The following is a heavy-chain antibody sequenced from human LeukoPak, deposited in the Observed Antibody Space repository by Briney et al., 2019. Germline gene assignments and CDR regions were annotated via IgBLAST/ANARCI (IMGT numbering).Heavy chain of an antibody. CDR1: GGSVRSSIYY. J-gene: IGHJ4*02. D-gene: IGHD3-22*01. CDR2: MYYSGST. CDR3: ARHLGYYDGSGYFFDY. V-gene: IGHV4-39*01. Sequence: SETLSLICTVSGGSVRSSIYYWGWIRQPPGKGLEWIGSMYYSGSTYYKPSLKSRVTISVDASKNNFSLKLSSVTAADTAVYYCARHLGYYDGSGYFFDYWGQGTLVTVSS.